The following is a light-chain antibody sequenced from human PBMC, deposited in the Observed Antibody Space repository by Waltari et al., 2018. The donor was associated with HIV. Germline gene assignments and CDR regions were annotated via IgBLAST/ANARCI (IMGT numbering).Light chain of an antibody. Sequence: QAVVTQEPSLTVSPGGTVTVPCASNTGAISEDHYTDCLQQRQGQAPVTLIFDTTIRYSGTPARFSGSLRGGKAALTLSGARVDESSTSYCLVSYIYLWVFWGGTKLTVL. V-gene: IGLV7-46*01. CDR1: TGAISEDHY. CDR3: LVSYIYLWV. CDR2: DTT. J-gene: IGLJ3*02.